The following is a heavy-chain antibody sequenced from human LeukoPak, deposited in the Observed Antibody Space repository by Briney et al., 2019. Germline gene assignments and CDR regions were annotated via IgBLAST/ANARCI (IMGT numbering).Heavy chain of an antibody. Sequence: KPSETLSLTCAVYGGSFSGYYWSWIRQPPGKGPEWIGEINHSGSTNYNPSLKSRVTISVDTSKNQFSLKLSSVTAADTAVYYCASGLYLNFGYWGQGTLVTVSS. V-gene: IGHV4-34*01. CDR1: GGSFSGYY. CDR3: ASGLYLNFGY. D-gene: IGHD3-16*01. CDR2: INHSGST. J-gene: IGHJ4*02.